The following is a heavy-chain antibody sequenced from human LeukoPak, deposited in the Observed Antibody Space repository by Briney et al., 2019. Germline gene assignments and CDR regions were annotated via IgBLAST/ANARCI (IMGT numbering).Heavy chain of an antibody. CDR1: GGSISSSSYY. CDR3: ARGGDCTNGVCYFLAYYYYMDV. V-gene: IGHV4-39*01. D-gene: IGHD2-8*01. Sequence: SETLSLTCTVSGGSISSSSYYWGWIRQPPGKGLEWIGSIYYSGSTYYNPSLKSRVTISVDTSKNQFSLKLSSVTAADTAVYYCARGGDCTNGVCYFLAYYYYMDVWGKGTTVTVSS. J-gene: IGHJ6*03. CDR2: IYYSGST.